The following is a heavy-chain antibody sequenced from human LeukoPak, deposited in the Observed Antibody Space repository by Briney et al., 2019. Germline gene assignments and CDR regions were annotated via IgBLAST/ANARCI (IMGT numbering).Heavy chain of an antibody. CDR2: ISYDGSNK. Sequence: GGSLRLSCAASGFTFSSYGMHWVRQAPGKGLEWVAVISYDGSNKYYADSVKGRFTISRDNAKNSLYLQMNSLRAEDTAVYYCARDFFDYWGQGTLVTVSS. V-gene: IGHV3-30*03. CDR1: GFTFSSYG. J-gene: IGHJ4*02. CDR3: ARDFFDY.